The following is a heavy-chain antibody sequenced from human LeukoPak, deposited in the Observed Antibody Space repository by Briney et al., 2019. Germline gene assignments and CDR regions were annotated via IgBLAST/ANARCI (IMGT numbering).Heavy chain of an antibody. J-gene: IGHJ4*02. CDR1: GYTFTGYY. Sequence: GASVKVSCKASGYTFTGYYMHWVRQAPGQGLEWMGWINPNSGGTNYAQKFQGRVTMTRDTSISTAYMELSRLRSDDTAVYYCARNIAVAGSISDYWGQGTLVTVSS. D-gene: IGHD6-19*01. V-gene: IGHV1-2*02. CDR2: INPNSGGT. CDR3: ARNIAVAGSISDY.